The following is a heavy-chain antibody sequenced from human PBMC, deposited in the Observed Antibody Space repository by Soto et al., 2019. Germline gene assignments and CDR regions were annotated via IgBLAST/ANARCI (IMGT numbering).Heavy chain of an antibody. Sequence: EVQLVESGGGLVEPGGSIRLSCVASGFTFTKAYMTWVRQAPGKGLEWVGRIKGSHAGGTTDYATSVKGRFTISRDDSKSTQYLQMNSLKTEDTAVYYCATEGGYPGSNFYGAYWGQGTLVTVSS. CDR2: IKGSHAGGTT. V-gene: IGHV3-15*01. CDR3: ATEGGYPGSNFYGAY. D-gene: IGHD1-26*01. J-gene: IGHJ4*02. CDR1: GFTFTKAY.